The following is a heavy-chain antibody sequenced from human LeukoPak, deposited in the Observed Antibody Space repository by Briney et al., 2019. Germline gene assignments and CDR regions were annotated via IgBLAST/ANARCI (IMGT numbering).Heavy chain of an antibody. CDR3: ARVTYNILTGYNYGMDV. Sequence: SETLSLTCTVSGDSISSSGYYWGWIRQPPGKGLEWIGAIYYSGSTYYNPSLKSRVTISVDTSKNQFSLKLSSVTAADTAVYYCARVTYNILTGYNYGMDVWGQGTTVTVSS. D-gene: IGHD3-9*01. V-gene: IGHV4-39*07. CDR2: IYYSGST. J-gene: IGHJ6*02. CDR1: GDSISSSGYY.